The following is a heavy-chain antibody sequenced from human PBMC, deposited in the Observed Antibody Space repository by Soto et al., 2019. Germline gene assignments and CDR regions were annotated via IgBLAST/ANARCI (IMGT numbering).Heavy chain of an antibody. Sequence: QLQLRESGSGLVKPSQTLSLTCAVSGGSITSNGHSWSWIRQPPGKGLEWMGYIYHSGSTYSDPSLKGRVTMSLDASHNHFSLKLTSVTAADTAVYYCARGRVIQLWLDSWGQGTLVTVSS. J-gene: IGHJ5*01. D-gene: IGHD2-21*01. CDR1: GGSITSNGHS. CDR3: ARGRVIQLWLDS. V-gene: IGHV4-30-2*01. CDR2: IYHSGST.